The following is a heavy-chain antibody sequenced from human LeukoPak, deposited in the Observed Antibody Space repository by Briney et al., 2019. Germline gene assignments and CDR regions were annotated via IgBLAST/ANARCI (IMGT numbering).Heavy chain of an antibody. J-gene: IGHJ4*02. V-gene: IGHV3-20*04. Sequence: GGSLRLSCAASGFTFDDYGMSWVRQAPGKGLEWVSGINWSGGSTGYADSVKDRFTISRDNAKNSLYLQMNSLRAEDTALYYCARDTSSSYGSGSDYWGQGTLVTVSS. CDR3: ARDTSSSYGSGSDY. D-gene: IGHD3-10*01. CDR2: INWSGGST. CDR1: GFTFDDYG.